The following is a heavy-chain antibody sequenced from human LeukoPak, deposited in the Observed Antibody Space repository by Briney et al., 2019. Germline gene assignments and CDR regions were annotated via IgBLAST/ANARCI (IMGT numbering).Heavy chain of an antibody. CDR3: ARVGDILTGFDAFDI. D-gene: IGHD3-9*01. J-gene: IGHJ3*02. Sequence: SQTLSLTCTVSGGSISSGDYYWGWIRQPPGTGLEWIGYIYYSGSTYYNPSLKSRVTISVDTSKNQFSLKLSSVTAADTAVYYCARVGDILTGFDAFDIWGQGTMVTVSS. CDR1: GGSISSGDYY. CDR2: IYYSGST. V-gene: IGHV4-30-4*01.